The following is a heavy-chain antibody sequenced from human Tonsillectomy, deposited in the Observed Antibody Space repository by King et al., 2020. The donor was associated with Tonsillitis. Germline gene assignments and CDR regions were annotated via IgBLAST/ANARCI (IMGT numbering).Heavy chain of an antibody. V-gene: IGHV1-69*09. D-gene: IGHD5-24*01. J-gene: IGHJ4*02. CDR1: GGSFSNYA. CDR2: IIPILDMS. CDR3: ARGQTIATRASEEGGFDY. Sequence: HVQLVQSGAEVKKPGSSVTVSCKASGGSFSNYAMNWVRQAPGQGLEWMGRIIPILDMSNYARKLQGRVTITADKSTNTAYMELSSLRSDDTAVYYCARGQTIATRASEEGGFDYWGQGTLVTVSS.